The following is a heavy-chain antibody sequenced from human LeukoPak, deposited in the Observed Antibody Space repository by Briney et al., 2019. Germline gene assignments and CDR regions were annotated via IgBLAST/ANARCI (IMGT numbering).Heavy chain of an antibody. D-gene: IGHD6-13*01. CDR2: INHSGST. V-gene: IGHV4-34*01. CDR1: GGSISSYY. J-gene: IGHJ6*02. CDR3: ARGVSSSWYELALDYYYYGMDV. Sequence: SETLSLTCTVSGGSISSYYWSWIRQPPGKGLEWIGEINHSGSTNYNPSLKSRVTISVDTSKNQFSLKLSSVTAADTAVYYCARGVSSSWYELALDYYYYGMDVWGQGTTVTVSS.